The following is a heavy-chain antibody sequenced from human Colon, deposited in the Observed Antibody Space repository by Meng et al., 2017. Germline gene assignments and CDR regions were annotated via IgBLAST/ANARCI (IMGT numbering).Heavy chain of an antibody. V-gene: IGHV3-15*01. CDR3: GTDIYD. J-gene: IGHJ4*02. Sequence: EVQVEVCGGGLVQPGGSLGLSCAASGFTFTTAWMTWVRRTAGRVLEWVGRIKSNNDVGTTDYAAPVKGRFTISRDDSKSTLYLQMNSLKIEDTAMYYCGTDIYDWGQGTLVTVSS. CDR1: GFTFTTAW. CDR2: IKSNNDVGTT. D-gene: IGHD2/OR15-2a*01.